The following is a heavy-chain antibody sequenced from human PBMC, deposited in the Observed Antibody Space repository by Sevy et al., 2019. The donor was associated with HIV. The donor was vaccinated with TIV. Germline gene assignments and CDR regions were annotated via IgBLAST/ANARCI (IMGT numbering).Heavy chain of an antibody. J-gene: IGHJ6*02. Sequence: GGSLRLSCAASGFTFSSYGMHWVRQAPGKGLEWVAVIWYDGSNKYYADSVKGRFTISRDNSKNTLYLQMNSLRAEDTAVYYCARDLTGEYYYYYYGMYVWGQGTTVTVSS. CDR3: ARDLTGEYYYYYYGMYV. D-gene: IGHD3-9*01. CDR2: IWYDGSNK. V-gene: IGHV3-33*01. CDR1: GFTFSSYG.